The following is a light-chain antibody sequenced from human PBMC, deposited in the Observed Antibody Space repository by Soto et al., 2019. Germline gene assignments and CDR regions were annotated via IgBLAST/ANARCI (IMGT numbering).Light chain of an antibody. CDR3: NSYAGSNVYV. V-gene: IGLV2-8*01. J-gene: IGLJ1*01. CDR1: SSDVGGYND. Sequence: QSALTQPPSASGSPGQSVTISCTGTSSDVGGYNDVSWYQQHPGKAPKLMIYEVSKRPSGVPDRFSGSKSGNTASLTVSGLQAEDEADYYCNSYAGSNVYVFGTGTKVTVL. CDR2: EVS.